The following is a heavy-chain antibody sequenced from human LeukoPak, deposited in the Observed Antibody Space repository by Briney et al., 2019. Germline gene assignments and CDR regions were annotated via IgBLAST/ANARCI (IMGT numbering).Heavy chain of an antibody. CDR2: IYHTGSA. CDR3: ARSHYVSGSQGGMDV. Sequence: SETLSLTCGVSGFSISSGYYWGWIRQPPGQGLEWIGSIYHTGSAYYNPSLKSRVIISVDASKNQFSLKMISVTAADTAVYYCARSHYVSGSQGGMDVWGKGTTVTVSS. D-gene: IGHD3-10*01. V-gene: IGHV4-38-2*01. CDR1: GFSISSGYY. J-gene: IGHJ6*04.